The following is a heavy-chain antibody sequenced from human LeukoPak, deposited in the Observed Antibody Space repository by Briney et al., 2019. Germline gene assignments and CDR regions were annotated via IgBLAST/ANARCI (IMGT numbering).Heavy chain of an antibody. Sequence: ASVKVSCKVSGYTLTELSMHWVRQAPGQGLEWMGWINPNSGGTNYAQKFQGRVTMTRDTSISTAYMELSRLRSDDTAVYYCATELHNWFDPWGQGTLVTVSS. CDR1: GYTLTELS. CDR2: INPNSGGT. V-gene: IGHV1-2*02. CDR3: ATELHNWFDP. J-gene: IGHJ5*02.